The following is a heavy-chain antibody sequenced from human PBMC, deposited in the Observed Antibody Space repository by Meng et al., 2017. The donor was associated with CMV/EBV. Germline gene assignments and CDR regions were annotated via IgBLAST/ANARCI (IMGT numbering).Heavy chain of an antibody. CDR2: IYTSGST. CDR3: ARGSYYRYVIDY. J-gene: IGHJ4*02. V-gene: IGHV4-4*07. D-gene: IGHD2-21*01. CDR1: GGSISSYY. Sequence: VRRSESGTGLVNPSATLSLACTVSGGSISSYYWSWIRQPAGKGLEWIGRIYTSGSTNYHPSLKSRVTMSVDTSKNQFSLKLSSVTAADTAVYYCARGSYYRYVIDYWGQGTLVTVSS.